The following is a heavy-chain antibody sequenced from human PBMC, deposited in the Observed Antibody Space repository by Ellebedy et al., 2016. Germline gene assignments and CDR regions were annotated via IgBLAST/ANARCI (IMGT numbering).Heavy chain of an antibody. J-gene: IGHJ4*02. CDR3: ARDRVYRGYFDY. D-gene: IGHD6-13*01. V-gene: IGHV3-21*01. CDR2: ISSSSSYI. Sequence: GESLKISXAASGFTFSSYSMNWVRQAPGKGLEWVSSISSSSSYIYYADSVKGRFTISRDNAKNSLYLQMNSLRDEDTAVYYCARDRVYRGYFDYWGQGTLVTVSS. CDR1: GFTFSSYS.